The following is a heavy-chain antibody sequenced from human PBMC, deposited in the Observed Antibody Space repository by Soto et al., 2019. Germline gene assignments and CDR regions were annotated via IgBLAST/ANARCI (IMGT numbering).Heavy chain of an antibody. Sequence: QVQLVQSGAEVKKPGASVKVSCKTSGYTFTNYGINWVRQAPGQGLEWMGWISAYNGNTNYAQRFQGRVTMTTDTTTNTAYMELRSLRSGHTAVFYCARDAMSTVGLFFDYWGQGTLVTVSS. CDR2: ISAYNGNT. CDR3: ARDAMSTVGLFFDY. CDR1: GYTFTNYG. J-gene: IGHJ4*02. V-gene: IGHV1-18*01. D-gene: IGHD3-3*01.